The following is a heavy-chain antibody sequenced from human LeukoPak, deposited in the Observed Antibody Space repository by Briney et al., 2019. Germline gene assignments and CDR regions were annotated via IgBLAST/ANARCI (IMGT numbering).Heavy chain of an antibody. Sequence: SVTVSCKASGGTFSSYAISWVRQAPGQGLEWMGRIIPIFGTANYAQKFQGRVTITPDESTSTAYMELSSLRSEDTAVYYCARGQRWLQLPRYYYYMDVWGKGTTVTVSS. J-gene: IGHJ6*03. CDR1: GGTFSSYA. V-gene: IGHV1-69*13. CDR2: IIPIFGTA. D-gene: IGHD5-24*01. CDR3: ARGQRWLQLPRYYYYMDV.